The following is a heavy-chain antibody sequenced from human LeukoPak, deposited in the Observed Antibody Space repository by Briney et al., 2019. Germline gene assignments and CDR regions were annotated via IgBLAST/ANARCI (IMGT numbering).Heavy chain of an antibody. CDR1: GFTFSSYS. D-gene: IGHD2-15*01. V-gene: IGHV3-21*04. J-gene: IGHJ4*02. Sequence: GGSLRLSCAASGFTFSSYSINWVRQAPGQGLEWVSSISSSSSYIYYADSVKGRFTISRDNSKNTLYLQMNSLRAEDTAVYYCAKSGLNRFDYWGQGTLVTVSS. CDR2: ISSSSSYI. CDR3: AKSGLNRFDY.